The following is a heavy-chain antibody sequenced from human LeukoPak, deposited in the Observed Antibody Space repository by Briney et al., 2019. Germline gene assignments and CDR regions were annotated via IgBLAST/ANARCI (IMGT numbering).Heavy chain of an antibody. V-gene: IGHV5-51*01. J-gene: IGHJ3*01. CDR3: ARGHHVVVATATWASDAFDL. CDR2: IYPGDSDS. Sequence: GESLQISCQGSGYNFTSHWIGWVRQMPGKGLEWMGIIYPGDSDSRQSPSLRGQVTISADKSINTAYLQWNSLKASDTAMYYCARGHHVVVATATWASDAFDLWGQGTMVTASS. CDR1: GYNFTSHW. D-gene: IGHD2-21*02.